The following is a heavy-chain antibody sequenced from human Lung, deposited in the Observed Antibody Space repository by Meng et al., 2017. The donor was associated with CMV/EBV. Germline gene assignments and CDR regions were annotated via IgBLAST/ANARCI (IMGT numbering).Heavy chain of an antibody. J-gene: IGHJ6*02. CDR3: ARDLGFWGFGGFVYYYGMDV. V-gene: IGHV3-74*01. Sequence: GGSXRLXWAASGFTSSSYWMHWVRQAPGKGLVWVSRINSDGSSTSYADYVKGRFTISRDNAKNTLYLQMNSLRAEDTVVYYCARDLGFWGFGGFVYYYGMDVWXQGTTVTVSS. CDR1: GFTSSSYW. CDR2: INSDGSST. D-gene: IGHD3-10*01.